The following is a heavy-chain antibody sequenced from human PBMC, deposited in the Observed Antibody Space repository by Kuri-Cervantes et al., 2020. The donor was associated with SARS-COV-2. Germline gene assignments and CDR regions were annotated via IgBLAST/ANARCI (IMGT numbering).Heavy chain of an antibody. CDR2: IRDISLSYRT. V-gene: IGHV3-72*01. D-gene: IGHD4-17*01. Sequence: LSLTCVASGFSFSDHYMDWVRQAPGKGLEWVGRIRDISLSYRTRYAASVNGRFTISRDDSKNSLYLHMNSLNTEDTAVYYCVSLLSWATTTAAWGQGTLVTVSS. J-gene: IGHJ5*02. CDR1: GFSFSDHY. CDR3: VSLLSWATTTAA.